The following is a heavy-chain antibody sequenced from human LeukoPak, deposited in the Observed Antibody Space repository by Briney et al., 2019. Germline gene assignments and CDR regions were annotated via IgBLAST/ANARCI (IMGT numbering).Heavy chain of an antibody. CDR2: IKSKTDSGTN. CDR1: GFTFSNAW. Sequence: GGSLRLSCAASGFTFSNAWMSWVRQAPGKGLEWVARIKSKTDSGTNDYAAHVKGRFTISRDDSKNTLYLQMNSLKTEDTDVYYCTTDYDFWSGYRYNAFDIWGQGTMVTVSS. V-gene: IGHV3-15*01. J-gene: IGHJ3*02. CDR3: TTDYDFWSGYRYNAFDI. D-gene: IGHD3-3*01.